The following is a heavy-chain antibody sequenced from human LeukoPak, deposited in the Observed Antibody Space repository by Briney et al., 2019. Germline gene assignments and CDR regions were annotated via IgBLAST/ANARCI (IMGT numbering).Heavy chain of an antibody. CDR2: VYYSGST. CDR3: ARGRPPIVGVSPREGY. CDR1: GGSISSYY. Sequence: QTSETLSLTCTVSGGSISSYYWSWIRQPPGKGLEWIGYVYYSGSTNYNPSLKSRVTISVDTSKNQFSLKLSSVTAADTAVYYCARGRPPIVGVSPREGYWGQGTLVTVSS. D-gene: IGHD1-26*01. V-gene: IGHV4-59*01. J-gene: IGHJ4*02.